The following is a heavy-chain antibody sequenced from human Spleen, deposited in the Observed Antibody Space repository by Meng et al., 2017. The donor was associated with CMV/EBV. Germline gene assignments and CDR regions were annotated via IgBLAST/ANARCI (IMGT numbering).Heavy chain of an antibody. J-gene: IGHJ4*01. D-gene: IGHD3-22*01. CDR2: INPNSGTK. CDR1: GYTFTGYY. CDR3: ARSQYYYDSSQPNFDF. Sequence: ASVKVSCKASGYTFTGYYIHWVRQAPGQGLEWMGRINPNSGTKNYEQKFQDRVTMTRDTSISTAYMEVSGLRSEDTAVYYCARSQYYYDSSQPNFDFWGHGTLVTVSS. V-gene: IGHV1-2*06.